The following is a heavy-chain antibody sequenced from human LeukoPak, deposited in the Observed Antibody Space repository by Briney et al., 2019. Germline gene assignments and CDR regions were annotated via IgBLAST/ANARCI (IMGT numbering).Heavy chain of an antibody. CDR3: ASLPIQYGDYHGRFDY. J-gene: IGHJ4*02. CDR1: GGSISSHY. CDR2: IYYSGST. Sequence: SETLSLTCTVSGGSISSHYWSWIRQPPGKGLEWIGYIYYSGSTNYNPSLKSRVTISVDTSKNQFSLKLSSVTAADTAVYYCASLPIQYGDYHGRFDYWGQGTLVTVSS. D-gene: IGHD4-17*01. V-gene: IGHV4-59*11.